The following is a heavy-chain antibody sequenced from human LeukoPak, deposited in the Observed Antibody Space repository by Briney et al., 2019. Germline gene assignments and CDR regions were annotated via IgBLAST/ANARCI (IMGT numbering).Heavy chain of an antibody. V-gene: IGHV4-61*02. D-gene: IGHD1-1*01. Sequence: PSETLSLTCTVSGGSITSGSYSWSWIRQPAGKGLEWIGRIYTSGTTNYTLSLKSRVTISVHTSKNQFSLRLSSVTAADTALYYCTRELAGTTVEDWGQGTLVTVSS. CDR3: TRELAGTTVED. CDR1: GGSITSGSYS. CDR2: IYTSGTT. J-gene: IGHJ4*02.